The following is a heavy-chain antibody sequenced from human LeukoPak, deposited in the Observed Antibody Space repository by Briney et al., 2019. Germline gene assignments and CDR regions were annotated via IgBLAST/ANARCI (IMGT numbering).Heavy chain of an antibody. CDR2: IYSDGSP. CDR1: GFAVSNNY. Sequence: QTGGSLRLSCAASGFAVSNNYMSWVRQAPGKGLEWVSVIYSDGSPYYADSVKGRFTISSDNSKNTLYLQMNSLRAEDTAVYYCARVGHGSDLFPIDCWGQGTLVTVSS. J-gene: IGHJ4*02. CDR3: ARVGHGSDLFPIDC. D-gene: IGHD3-9*01. V-gene: IGHV3-66*01.